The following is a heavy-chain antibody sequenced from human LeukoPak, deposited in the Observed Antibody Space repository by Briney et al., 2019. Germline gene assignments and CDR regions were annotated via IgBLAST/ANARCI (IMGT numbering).Heavy chain of an antibody. Sequence: GGSLRLSCAASGFTFSSYAMNWVRQAPGKGLEWVSSITGGGDTTHYAASVQGRFTISRDNSKNTLYPQMNSLRAEDTAVYHCARRDRGSWHFDYWGQGTLVTVSS. D-gene: IGHD6-13*01. CDR3: ARRDRGSWHFDY. V-gene: IGHV3-23*01. CDR1: GFTFSSYA. J-gene: IGHJ4*02. CDR2: ITGGGDTT.